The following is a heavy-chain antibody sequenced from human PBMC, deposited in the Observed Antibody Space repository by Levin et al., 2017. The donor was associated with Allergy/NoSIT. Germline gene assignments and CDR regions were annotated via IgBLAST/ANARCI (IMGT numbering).Heavy chain of an antibody. V-gene: IGHV3-15*01. CDR3: TTNSNFDY. D-gene: IGHD1-1*01. Sequence: ETLSLTCAASGFIFSSAWMSWVRQTPGKGLEWVGRIKPDGGTTDYAAPVKGRFTISRDDSKNTLYLQMNSLKIEDTAVYYCTTNSNFDYWGQGTLVTVSS. J-gene: IGHJ4*02. CDR2: IKPDGGTT. CDR1: GFIFSSAW.